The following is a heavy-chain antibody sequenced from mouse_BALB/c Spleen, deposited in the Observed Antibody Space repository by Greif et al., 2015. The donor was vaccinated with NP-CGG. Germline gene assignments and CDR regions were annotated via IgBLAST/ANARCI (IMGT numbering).Heavy chain of an antibody. Sequence: EVKLVESGGGLVKPGGSLKLSCAASGFTFSSYAMSWVRQTPEKRLEWVASISSGGSTYHPDSVKGRFTISRDNARNILYLQMSSLRSEDTAMYYWARGDYDYYAMDYWGQGTSVTVSS. CDR3: ARGDYDYYAMDY. CDR1: GFTFSSYA. D-gene: IGHD1-1*02. J-gene: IGHJ4*01. V-gene: IGHV5-6-5*01. CDR2: ISSGGST.